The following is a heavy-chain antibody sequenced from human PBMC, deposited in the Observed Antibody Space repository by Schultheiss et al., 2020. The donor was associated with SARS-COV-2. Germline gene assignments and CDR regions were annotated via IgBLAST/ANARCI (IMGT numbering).Heavy chain of an antibody. CDR1: GGSISSSSYY. V-gene: IGHV4-61*05. Sequence: SETLSLTCAVSGGSISSSSYYWSWIRQPPGKGLEWIGYIYYSGSTNYNPSLKSRVTISVDTSKNQFSLKLSSVTAADTAVYYCARGLVGATGYGMDVWGQGTTVTVSS. D-gene: IGHD1-26*01. CDR3: ARGLVGATGYGMDV. J-gene: IGHJ6*02. CDR2: IYYSGST.